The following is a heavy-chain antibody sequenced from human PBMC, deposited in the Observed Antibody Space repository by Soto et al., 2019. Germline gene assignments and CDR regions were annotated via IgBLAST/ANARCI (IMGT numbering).Heavy chain of an antibody. CDR3: TTDRFYSPVDH. V-gene: IGHV3-15*01. D-gene: IGHD4-4*01. Sequence: GVSLRLSCAASGFSFSSAWMSWVRQTPEKGLEWVGRIKSKSDGGTTDYAAPVKGRFTISRDDSENTLYLQMNSLKNEDTAVYYCTTDRFYSPVDHWGKGTLVTVSS. J-gene: IGHJ4*02. CDR1: GFSFSSAW. CDR2: IKSKSDGGTT.